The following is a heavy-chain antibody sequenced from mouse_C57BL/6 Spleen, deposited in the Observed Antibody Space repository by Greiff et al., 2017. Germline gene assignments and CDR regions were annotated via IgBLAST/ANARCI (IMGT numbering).Heavy chain of an antibody. Sequence: VQLQQSGPELVKPGASVKISCKASGYAFSSSWMNWVKQRPGKGLEWIGRIYPGDGDTNYNGKFKGKATLTADKSASTAYMKLSSLTSEDSAVYLCARGLLAYWGQGTLVTVSA. CDR2: IYPGDGDT. J-gene: IGHJ3*01. CDR3: ARGLLAY. V-gene: IGHV1-82*01. CDR1: GYAFSSSW.